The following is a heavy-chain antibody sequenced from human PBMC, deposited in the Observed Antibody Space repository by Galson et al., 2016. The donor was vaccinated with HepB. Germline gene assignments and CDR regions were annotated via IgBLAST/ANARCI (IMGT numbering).Heavy chain of an antibody. D-gene: IGHD6-13*01. V-gene: IGHV1-69*13. J-gene: IGHJ1*01. CDR2: IIPMFGRA. Sequence: SVKVSCKASGGSFSDSGISWVRQAPGQGLEWMGGIIPMFGRANYAQKFQGRVNAMADESTNTAHMDLSSLTSEDTAVYYCAISMAAAGPIEHWGQGTLVTVSS. CDR3: AISMAAAGPIEH. CDR1: GGSFSDSG.